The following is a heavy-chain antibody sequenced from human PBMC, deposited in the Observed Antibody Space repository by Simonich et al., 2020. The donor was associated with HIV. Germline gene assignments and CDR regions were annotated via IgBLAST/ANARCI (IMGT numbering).Heavy chain of an antibody. Sequence: EVQLVESGGGLVQPGRSLRLSCAASGLTFDVYAMHWGRQAPGKGLEWVSGISWNSGSIGYADSVKGRFTISRDNAKNSLYLQMNSLRAEDTALYYCAKDKGAYYGSGSPVYWGQGTLVTVSS. CDR3: AKDKGAYYGSGSPVY. V-gene: IGHV3-9*01. D-gene: IGHD3-10*01. CDR1: GLTFDVYA. CDR2: ISWNSGSI. J-gene: IGHJ4*02.